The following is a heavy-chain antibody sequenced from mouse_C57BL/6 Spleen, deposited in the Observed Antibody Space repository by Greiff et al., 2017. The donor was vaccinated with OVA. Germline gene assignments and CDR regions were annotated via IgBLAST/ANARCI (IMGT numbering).Heavy chain of an antibody. CDR1: GYTFTSYG. CDR3: AREEAYSNYEYFDV. Sequence: QVQLKQSGAELARPGASVKLSCKASGYTFTSYGISWVKQRTGQGLEWIGELYPRSGNTYYNEKFKGKATLAADKSSSTAYMELRSLTSEDSAVYFGAREEAYSNYEYFDVWGTGTTVTVSA. D-gene: IGHD2-5*01. CDR2: LYPRSGNT. V-gene: IGHV1-81*01. J-gene: IGHJ1*03.